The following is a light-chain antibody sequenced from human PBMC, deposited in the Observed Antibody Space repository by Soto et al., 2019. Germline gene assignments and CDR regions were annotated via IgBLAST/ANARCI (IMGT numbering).Light chain of an antibody. V-gene: IGLV1-40*01. Sequence: QAVVTQPPSVSGAPGQRVTISCTGSSSNIGAGYDVHWYQQLPGTAPKLLIYGNSNRPSGVPDRFSGSKSGTSASLAITGLQAEDEADYYCSSYTSTNTLVFGGGTKLTVL. J-gene: IGLJ2*01. CDR1: SSNIGAGYD. CDR2: GNS. CDR3: SSYTSTNTLV.